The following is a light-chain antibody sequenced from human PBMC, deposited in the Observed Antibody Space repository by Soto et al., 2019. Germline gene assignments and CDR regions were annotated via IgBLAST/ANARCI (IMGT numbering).Light chain of an antibody. J-gene: IGLJ2*01. CDR1: SSDVGGYEY. CDR2: EVT. Sequence: QSALTQPPSASGSPRQSVTISCTGTSSDVGGYEYVSWYQQHPGRAPKLIIYEVTKRPSGVPDRFAGSKSGNTASLTVSGLQAEDEADYYCTSYAGTNDYVVFGGGTKLTVL. CDR3: TSYAGTNDYVV. V-gene: IGLV2-8*01.